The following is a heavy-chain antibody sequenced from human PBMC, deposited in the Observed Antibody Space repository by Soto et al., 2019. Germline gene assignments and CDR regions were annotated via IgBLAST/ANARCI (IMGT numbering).Heavy chain of an antibody. J-gene: IGHJ5*02. D-gene: IGHD3-3*01. CDR3: ARWCGDFWSGYFQPNWFDP. CDR1: GGSFSGYY. Sequence: SETLSLTCAVYGGSFSGYYWSWIRQPPGKGLEWIGEINHSGSTNYNPSLKSRVTISVDTSKNQFSLKLSSVTAADTAVYYCARWCGDFWSGYFQPNWFDPWGQGTLVTVSS. CDR2: INHSGST. V-gene: IGHV4-34*01.